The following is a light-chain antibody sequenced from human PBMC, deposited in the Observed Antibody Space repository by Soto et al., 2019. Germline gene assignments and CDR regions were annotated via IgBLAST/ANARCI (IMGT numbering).Light chain of an antibody. CDR2: EVS. J-gene: IGLJ1*01. CDR3: SSYTSSSTYV. Sequence: QSALTQPPSASGSPGQSVTIPCTGTYSDIGAYNYVSWYQQRPGEAPKLMIYEVSNRPSGVSNRFSGSKSGNTASLTISGLQAEDEADYYCSSYTSSSTYVFGTGTKVTVL. V-gene: IGLV2-14*01. CDR1: YSDIGAYNY.